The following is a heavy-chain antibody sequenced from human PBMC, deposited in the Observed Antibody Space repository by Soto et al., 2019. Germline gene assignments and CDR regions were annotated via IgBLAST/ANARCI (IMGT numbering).Heavy chain of an antibody. CDR2: LSGSGSST. CDR3: AKDRGSAWSLDYFDD. D-gene: IGHD6-19*01. J-gene: IGHJ4*02. CDR1: GFTFSTYA. Sequence: EVQLLESGGGLVQPGGSLRLSCAASGFTFSTYAMSWVRQGPGKGLEWVSGLSGSGSSTYYADSVKGRFTISRDNSKNTLYMQMNSLRGEDTAVYYCAKDRGSAWSLDYFDDWGQGTLVTVSS. V-gene: IGHV3-23*01.